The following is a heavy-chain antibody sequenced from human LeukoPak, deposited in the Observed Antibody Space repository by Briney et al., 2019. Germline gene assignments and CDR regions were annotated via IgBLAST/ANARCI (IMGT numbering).Heavy chain of an antibody. D-gene: IGHD5-12*01. J-gene: IGHJ4*02. Sequence: TPSETLSLTCAVYGGSFSGYYWSWIRQPPGKGLEWIGEINHSGSTNYNPSLKSRVTISVDTSKNQFSLKLSSVTAADTAVYYCARAAIVATTWFGYWGQGTLVTVSS. V-gene: IGHV4-34*01. CDR3: ARAAIVATTWFGY. CDR2: INHSGST. CDR1: GGSFSGYY.